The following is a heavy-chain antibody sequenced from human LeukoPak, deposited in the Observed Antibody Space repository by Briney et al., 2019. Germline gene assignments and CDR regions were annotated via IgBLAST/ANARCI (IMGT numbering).Heavy chain of an antibody. Sequence: SGGSLRLSCAASGFTFSTYWMHWVRQAPGKGLVWVSRVNIDGSSTTYADSLKGRFTISRDNAKNTLYLQMNNLRAEDTAVYYCATGYRDFGVGYWGQGTLVTVSS. CDR1: GFTFSTYW. D-gene: IGHD4-17*01. CDR2: VNIDGSST. CDR3: ATGYRDFGVGY. V-gene: IGHV3-74*03. J-gene: IGHJ4*02.